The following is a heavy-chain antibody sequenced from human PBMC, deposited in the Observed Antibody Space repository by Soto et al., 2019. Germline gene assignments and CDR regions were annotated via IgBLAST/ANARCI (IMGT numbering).Heavy chain of an antibody. CDR1: GVTFSSYA. D-gene: IGHD3-16*01. J-gene: IGHJ3*02. Sequence: EMQLLESVGSLVQPGGSLRLSCVASGVTFSSYAMSWVRQTPGRGLEWVSGISGSGGRTYYADSVKGRFTISSDYSNKTLSLHMYNAGFEYSYAYFCANCWYDSLFDIWGQGT. CDR3: ANCWYDSLFDI. V-gene: IGHV3-23*01. CDR2: ISGSGGRT.